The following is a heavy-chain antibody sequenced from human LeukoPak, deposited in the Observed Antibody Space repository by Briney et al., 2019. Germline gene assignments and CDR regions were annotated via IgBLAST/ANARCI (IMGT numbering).Heavy chain of an antibody. Sequence: PGRSLRLSCAASGFTFSSYAMHWVRQAPGKGLEWVAVISYDGSNKYYADSVKGRFTISRDNSKNTLYLQMNSLRAEDAAVYYCARDPHAKYYFDYWAREPWSPSPQ. J-gene: IGHJ4*02. V-gene: IGHV3-30-3*01. CDR1: GFTFSSYA. CDR3: ARDPHAKYYFDY. CDR2: ISYDGSNK.